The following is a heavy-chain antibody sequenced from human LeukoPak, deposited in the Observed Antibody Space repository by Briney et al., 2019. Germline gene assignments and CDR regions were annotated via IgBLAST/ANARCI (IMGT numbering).Heavy chain of an antibody. CDR2: ISSSSTYK. V-gene: IGHV3-11*05. Sequence: GGSLRLSCAASGFTFSDYYMSWIRQAPGKGLEWVSYISSSSTYKNYADSVRGRFTISRDNSKNTLYLQLNSLRAEDTAVYYCARDVSMDIGGSDCWGPGTLVTVSS. CDR3: ARDVSMDIGGSDC. D-gene: IGHD2-2*03. CDR1: GFTFSDYY. J-gene: IGHJ4*02.